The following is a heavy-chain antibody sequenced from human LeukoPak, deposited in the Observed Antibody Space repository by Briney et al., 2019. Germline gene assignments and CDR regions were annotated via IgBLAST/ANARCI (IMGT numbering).Heavy chain of an antibody. CDR1: GFTLSSQW. J-gene: IGHJ4*02. CDR2: IKRDGSST. Sequence: PGGSLRLSCAASGFTLSSQWMHWARHAPGKGLVWVSRIKRDGSSTSYADSEKGRFTISGDNAKNTLYRQMNSLRAEDTAVYYCARGMRITMVRGVIPHDYWGQGTLVTVSS. V-gene: IGHV3-74*01. D-gene: IGHD3-10*01. CDR3: ARGMRITMVRGVIPHDY.